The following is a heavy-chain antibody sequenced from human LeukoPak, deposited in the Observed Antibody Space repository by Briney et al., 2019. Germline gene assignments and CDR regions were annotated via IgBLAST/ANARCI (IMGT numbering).Heavy chain of an antibody. Sequence: SVKVSCKASGGTFSTYAISWVRQAPGQGLEWMGGIIHIYGTADYAQKFQGRVTITADESTTTAYMELSSLKSEDTAVYYCARDRVDYSGLWGLGGFDIWGQGTMVTVSS. CDR2: IIHIYGTA. D-gene: IGHD3-16*01. CDR1: GGTFSTYA. CDR3: ARDRVDYSGLWGLGGFDI. V-gene: IGHV1-69*13. J-gene: IGHJ3*02.